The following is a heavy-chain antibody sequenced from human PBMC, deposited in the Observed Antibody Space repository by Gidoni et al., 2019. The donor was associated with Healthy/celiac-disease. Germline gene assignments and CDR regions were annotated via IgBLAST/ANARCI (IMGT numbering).Heavy chain of an antibody. Sequence: EVQLLESGGGLVQPGGSLRLSCAASGFTFSSYAMSWVRQAPGKGLEWVSAISGSGCSTYYADSVKGRFTISRDNSKNTLYLQMNSLRAEDTAVYYCAKWPQSIAARLYGMDVWGQGTTVTVSS. CDR1: GFTFSSYA. CDR3: AKWPQSIAARLYGMDV. J-gene: IGHJ6*02. D-gene: IGHD6-6*01. CDR2: ISGSGCST. V-gene: IGHV3-23*01.